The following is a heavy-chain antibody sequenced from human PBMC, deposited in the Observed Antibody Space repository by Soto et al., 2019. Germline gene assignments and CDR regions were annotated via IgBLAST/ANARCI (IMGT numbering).Heavy chain of an antibody. V-gene: IGHV3-30*03. CDR3: ARLSPTVTDVDY. CDR1: GFTFSSYG. D-gene: IGHD4-17*01. CDR2: ISYDGSNK. J-gene: IGHJ4*02. Sequence: PGGSLRLSCAASGFTFSSYGMHWVRQAPGKGLEWVAVISYDGSNKYYADSVKGRFTISRDNSKNTLYLQMNSLRAEDTAVYYCARLSPTVTDVDYWGQGTLVTVSS.